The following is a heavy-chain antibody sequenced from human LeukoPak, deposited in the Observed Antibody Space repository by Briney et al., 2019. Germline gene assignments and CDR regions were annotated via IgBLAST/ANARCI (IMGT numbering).Heavy chain of an antibody. CDR2: IYHSGHT. Sequence: SETLSLTCAVSGGSISNDNWWSWVRPPPGKGLEWIGEIYHSGHTNCNPSLKSRVSISVDKSKNQFSLQLSSVTAANTAMYFCTGHFLYSREYWGQGTLVTVS. CDR3: TGHFLYSREY. D-gene: IGHD3-3*02. J-gene: IGHJ4*02. V-gene: IGHV4-4*02. CDR1: GGSISNDNW.